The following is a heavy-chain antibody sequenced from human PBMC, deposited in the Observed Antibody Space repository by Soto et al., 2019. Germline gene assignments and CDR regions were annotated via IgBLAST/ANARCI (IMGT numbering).Heavy chain of an antibody. CDR3: AKAHYDSSPWPDAFDI. V-gene: IGHV3-23*01. CDR2: ISGSGGST. CDR1: GFAFSSNA. D-gene: IGHD3-22*01. J-gene: IGHJ3*02. Sequence: GGSLRLSCAASGFAFSSNAISWVPQAPGKGLEWVSAISGSGGSTYYADSVKGRFTISRDNSKNTLYLQMNSRRAEDTAVYYCAKAHYDSSPWPDAFDILGQGTMVTVSS.